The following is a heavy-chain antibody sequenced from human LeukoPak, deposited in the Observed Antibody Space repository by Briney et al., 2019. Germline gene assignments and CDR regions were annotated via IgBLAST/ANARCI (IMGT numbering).Heavy chain of an antibody. V-gene: IGHV4-34*01. J-gene: IGHJ4*02. CDR2: INHSGST. CDR3: AREPGYCSGGSCYSFDY. CDR1: GGSFSGYY. Sequence: SETLSLTCAVYGGSFSGYYWSWIRQPPGKGLEWTGEINHSGSTNYNPSLKSRVTISVDTSKNQFSLKPSSVTAADTAVYYCAREPGYCSGGSCYSFDYWGQGTLVTVSS. D-gene: IGHD2-15*01.